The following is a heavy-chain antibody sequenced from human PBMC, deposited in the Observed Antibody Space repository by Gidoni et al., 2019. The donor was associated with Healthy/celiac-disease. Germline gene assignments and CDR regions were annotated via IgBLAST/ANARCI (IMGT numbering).Heavy chain of an antibody. D-gene: IGHD4-17*01. Sequence: QVQLVQSGAEVKKPGASVKVSCKSSGYTFPGYYMHWVRQAPGQGLEWMGWINPNSGGTNYAQKFQGRVTMTRDTSISTAYMELSRLRSDDTAVYYCARDADPMTTVTYFDYWGQGTLVTVSS. J-gene: IGHJ4*02. CDR1: GYTFPGYY. V-gene: IGHV1-2*02. CDR2: INPNSGGT. CDR3: ARDADPMTTVTYFDY.